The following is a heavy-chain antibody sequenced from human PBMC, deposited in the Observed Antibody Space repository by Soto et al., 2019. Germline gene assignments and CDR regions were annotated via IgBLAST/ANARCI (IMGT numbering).Heavy chain of an antibody. J-gene: IGHJ4*02. CDR1: GFTFSDYY. CDR2: ISGSGKTI. CDR3: ARGMITFGGLIVIPKYFDY. Sequence: PGGSLRLSCAASGFTFSDYYMNWIRQAPGKGLEWLSYISGSGKTIYYADSVKGRFTISRDNAKNSLYLQMNSLRAEDTAVYYCARGMITFGGLIVIPKYFDYWGQGTLVTVSS. V-gene: IGHV3-11*01. D-gene: IGHD3-16*02.